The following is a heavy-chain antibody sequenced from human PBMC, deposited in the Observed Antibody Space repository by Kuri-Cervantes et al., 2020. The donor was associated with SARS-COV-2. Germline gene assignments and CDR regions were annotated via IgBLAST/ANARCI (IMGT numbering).Heavy chain of an antibody. CDR3: ARGADYYGMDV. Sequence: GGSLRLSCAASGFAVSSNFMSWVRQAPGKGLEWVSILYPDGRTFYADSVMGRFTTSRHTSRDTLHLQMNSLRVADTAVYYCARGADYYGMDVWGQGTTVTVSS. J-gene: IGHJ6*02. V-gene: IGHV3-53*04. CDR2: LYPDGRT. D-gene: IGHD1-26*01. CDR1: GFAVSSNF.